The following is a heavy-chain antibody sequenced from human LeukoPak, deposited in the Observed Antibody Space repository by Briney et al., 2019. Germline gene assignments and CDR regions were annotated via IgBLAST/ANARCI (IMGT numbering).Heavy chain of an antibody. V-gene: IGHV3-23*01. J-gene: IGHJ4*02. CDR3: AKDRLGAMMYFDF. CDR1: GFTFNSYD. D-gene: IGHD1-26*01. Sequence: GGALRLSCAASGFTFNSYDMTWVRQAPGRGLEWVSSIRPSGDNTYYGDSVKGRFTISRDNSKNTLYLQVNSLRVEDTAVYYCAKDRLGAMMYFDFWGQGTLVTVSS. CDR2: IRPSGDNT.